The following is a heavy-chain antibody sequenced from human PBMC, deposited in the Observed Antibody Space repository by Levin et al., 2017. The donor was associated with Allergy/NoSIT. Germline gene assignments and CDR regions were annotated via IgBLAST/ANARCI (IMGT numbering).Heavy chain of an antibody. D-gene: IGHD6-19*01. CDR3: ARDVPYTGYSSGWYFDAFDI. Sequence: PGESLKISCKASGGTFSSYAISWVRQAPGQGLEWMGGIIPIFGTANYAQKFQGRVTITADESTSTAYMELSSLRSEDTAVYYCARDVPYTGYSSGWYFDAFDIWGQGTMVTVSS. CDR2: IIPIFGTA. J-gene: IGHJ3*02. V-gene: IGHV1-69*01. CDR1: GGTFSSYA.